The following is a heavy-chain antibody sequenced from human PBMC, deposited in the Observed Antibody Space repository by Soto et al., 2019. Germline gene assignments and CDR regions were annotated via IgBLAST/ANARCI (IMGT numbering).Heavy chain of an antibody. CDR1: GRTFSSYA. V-gene: IGHV1-69*13. CDR2: IIPIFGTA. Sequence: SVKVSCKASGRTFSSYAISWLRQAPGQGLEWMGGIIPIFGTANYAQKFQGRVTITADESTSTAYMELSSLRSEDTAVYYCARENMAKHSLYYSNYSDAFYIRGQRTMVTVS. D-gene: IGHD4-4*01. CDR3: ARENMAKHSLYYSNYSDAFYI. J-gene: IGHJ3*02.